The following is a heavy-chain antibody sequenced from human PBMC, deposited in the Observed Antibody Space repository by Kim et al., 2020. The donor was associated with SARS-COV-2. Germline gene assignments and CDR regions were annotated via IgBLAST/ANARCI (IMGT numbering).Heavy chain of an antibody. CDR2: INPNSGGT. CDR3: AGYCSSTSCYLGNWFDP. V-gene: IGHV1-2*02. CDR1: GYTFTGYY. J-gene: IGHJ5*02. Sequence: PSVKVSCKASGYTFTGYYMHWVRQAPGQGLEWMGWINPNSGGTNYAQKFQGRVTMTRDTSISTAYMELSRLRSDDTAVYYCAGYCSSTSCYLGNWFDPWGQGTLVTVSS. D-gene: IGHD2-2*01.